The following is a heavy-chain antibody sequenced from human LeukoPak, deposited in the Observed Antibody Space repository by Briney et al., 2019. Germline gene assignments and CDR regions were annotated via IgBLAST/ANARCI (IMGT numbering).Heavy chain of an antibody. V-gene: IGHV3-21*01. CDR3: ARDREFGDQNDY. CDR2: ISSSSYI. J-gene: IGHJ4*02. D-gene: IGHD3-10*01. CDR1: GFTFSSYS. Sequence: GGSLRLSCAASGFTFSSYSMNWVRQAPGKGLEWVSSISSSSYIYYADSVKGRFTISRDNAKNSLYLQMNSLRAEDTAVYYCARDREFGDQNDYWGQGTLVTVSS.